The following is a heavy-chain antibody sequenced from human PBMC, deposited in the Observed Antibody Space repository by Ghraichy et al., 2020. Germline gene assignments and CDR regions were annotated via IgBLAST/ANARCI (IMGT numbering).Heavy chain of an antibody. J-gene: IGHJ4*02. CDR2: ISYDGSNK. Sequence: GGSLRLSCAASGFTFSSYAMHWVRQAPGKGLEWVAVISYDGSNKYYADSVKGRFTISRDNSKNTLYLQMNSLRAEDTAVYYCARDSLVGATVTWYFDYWGQGTLVTVSS. CDR3: ARDSLVGATVTWYFDY. CDR1: GFTFSSYA. V-gene: IGHV3-30-3*01. D-gene: IGHD1-26*01.